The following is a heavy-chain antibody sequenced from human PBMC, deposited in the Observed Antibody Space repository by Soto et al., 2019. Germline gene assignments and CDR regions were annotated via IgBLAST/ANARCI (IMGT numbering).Heavy chain of an antibody. Sequence: XVSMRRSLAASRLAFSGHCMTLVRHAPGKGLEWVANINPEGSEKFSVDSVKGRYTISRDNAKNSLYLQMNSLRAEDTAVYFVARGYSSSLLFEDSFDLWGQGALVTVSS. V-gene: IGHV3-7*04. D-gene: IGHD6-13*01. J-gene: IGHJ4*02. CDR1: RLAFSGHC. CDR3: ARGYSSSLLFEDSFDL. CDR2: INPEGSEK.